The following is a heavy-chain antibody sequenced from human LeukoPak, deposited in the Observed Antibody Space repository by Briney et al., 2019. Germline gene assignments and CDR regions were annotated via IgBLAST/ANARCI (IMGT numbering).Heavy chain of an antibody. Sequence: PGGSLRLSCAASGFIFNSYWMTWVRQAPGKGLEWVANIKEDGTEKFYVDSVKGRFTISRDNAKNSLYLQMNSLRAEDTAVYYCATYSSLNRREFQYWGQGTLLTVSS. CDR2: IKEDGTEK. D-gene: IGHD3-22*01. V-gene: IGHV3-7*01. CDR1: GFIFNSYW. CDR3: ATYSSLNRREFQY. J-gene: IGHJ1*01.